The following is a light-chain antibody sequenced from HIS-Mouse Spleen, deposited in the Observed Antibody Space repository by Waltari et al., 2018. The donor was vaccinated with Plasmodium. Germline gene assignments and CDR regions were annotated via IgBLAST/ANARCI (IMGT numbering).Light chain of an antibody. CDR3: QQYNSYWT. CDR1: QSISSW. Sequence: DIQMTQSPSPLSASVGDKVTITCRASQSISSWLAWYQQKPGKAPKFLNYTASSLESGVPSRFSGSGSGTEFITTISSLQPDDFATYYCQQYNSYWTFGQGTKVEIK. J-gene: IGKJ1*01. CDR2: TAS. V-gene: IGKV1-5*03.